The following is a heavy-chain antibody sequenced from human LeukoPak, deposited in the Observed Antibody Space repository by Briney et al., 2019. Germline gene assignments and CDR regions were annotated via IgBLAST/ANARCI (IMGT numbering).Heavy chain of an antibody. CDR3: ARGAVAAKGIDY. CDR2: IYYSGST. Sequence: SETLSLTCTVSGGSISSYYWSWIRQPPGTGLEWIGYIYYSGSTNYNPSLTSRVTISVDTSKNQFSLKLSSVTAADTAVYYCARGAVAAKGIDYWGQGTLVTVCS. CDR1: GGSISSYY. V-gene: IGHV4-59*01. J-gene: IGHJ4*02. D-gene: IGHD6-19*01.